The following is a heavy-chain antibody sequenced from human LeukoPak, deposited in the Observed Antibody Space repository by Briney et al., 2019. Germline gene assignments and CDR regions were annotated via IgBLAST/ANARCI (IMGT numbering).Heavy chain of an antibody. D-gene: IGHD3-10*01. CDR3: ARKSDSLRLRGGHC. CDR2: IYSGGTT. Sequence: GGSLRLSCAASEFSVSSNYMTWVRQAPGKGLECVSIIYSGGTTYYADSVRGRFTTSTDNSKNTLYLQMDRLRVEDTTVYYCARKSDSLRLRGGHCWGQGTLATVSS. V-gene: IGHV3-66*01. J-gene: IGHJ4*02. CDR1: EFSVSSNY.